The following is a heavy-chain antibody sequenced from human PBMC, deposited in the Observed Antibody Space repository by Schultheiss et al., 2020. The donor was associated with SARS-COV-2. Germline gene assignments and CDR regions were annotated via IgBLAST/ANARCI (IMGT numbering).Heavy chain of an antibody. J-gene: IGHJ4*02. CDR2: ISGSGGST. D-gene: IGHD2-21*02. CDR3: ARDRVPGDPLVY. V-gene: IGHV3-23*01. CDR1: GFTFSSYA. Sequence: GGSLKISCAASGFTFSSYAMSWVRQAPGKGLEWVSAISGSGGSTYYADSVKGRFTISRDNSKNTLYLQMNSLRAEDTAVYYCARDRVPGDPLVYWGQGTLVTVSS.